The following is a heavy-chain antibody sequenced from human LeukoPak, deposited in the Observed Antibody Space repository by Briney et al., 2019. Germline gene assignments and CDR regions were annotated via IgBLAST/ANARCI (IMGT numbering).Heavy chain of an antibody. CDR3: ARLGIYDLSRFDP. CDR1: GYSISSGYY. V-gene: IGHV4-38-2*01. D-gene: IGHD3-3*01. J-gene: IGHJ5*02. Sequence: SETLSLTCAVSGYSISSGYYWGWIRQPPEKGLEWIGSIYHSGSTYYNPPLKSRVTISVDTSKNQFSLKLSSVTAADTAVYYCARLGIYDLSRFDPWGQGTLVTVSS. CDR2: IYHSGST.